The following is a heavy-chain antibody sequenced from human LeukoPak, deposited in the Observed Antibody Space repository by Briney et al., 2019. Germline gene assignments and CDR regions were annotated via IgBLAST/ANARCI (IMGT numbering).Heavy chain of an antibody. CDR3: ARGPHSSGYYSYDY. V-gene: IGHV4-59*01. CDR1: GGSISSYY. Sequence: PSETLSLTCTVSGGSISSYYWSWIQQPPGKGLEWIGYIYYSGSTNYNPSLKSRVTISVDTSKNQFSLKLSSVTAADTAVYYCARGPHSSGYYSYDYWGQGTLVTVSS. D-gene: IGHD3-22*01. CDR2: IYYSGST. J-gene: IGHJ4*02.